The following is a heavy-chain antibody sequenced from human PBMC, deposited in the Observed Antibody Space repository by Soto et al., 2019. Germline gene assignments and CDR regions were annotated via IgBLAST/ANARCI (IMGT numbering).Heavy chain of an antibody. J-gene: IGHJ4*02. CDR1: GYTFTSYA. Sequence: ASVKVSCKASGYTFTSYAMHWVRQAPGQRLEWMGWINAGNGNTKYSQKLQGRVTITRDTSASTAYMELSSLRSEDTAVYYCARHSSGWHFDYWGQGTLVTVSS. V-gene: IGHV1-3*01. D-gene: IGHD6-19*01. CDR2: INAGNGNT. CDR3: ARHSSGWHFDY.